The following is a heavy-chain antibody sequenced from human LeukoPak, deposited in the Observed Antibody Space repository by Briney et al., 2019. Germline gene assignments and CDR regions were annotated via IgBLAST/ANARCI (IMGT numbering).Heavy chain of an antibody. CDR2: INHSGRT. CDR1: GGSFSGYY. D-gene: IGHD3-3*01. Sequence: SETLSLTCAVYGGSFSGYYWSWIRQPPGKGLEWIGEINHSGRTNYNPSLKSRVTISVDTSKNQFSLKLSSVTAADTAVYYCARGHFVNYDFWSGYYTDYYYMDVWGKGTTVTVSS. J-gene: IGHJ6*03. CDR3: ARGHFVNYDFWSGYYTDYYYMDV. V-gene: IGHV4-34*01.